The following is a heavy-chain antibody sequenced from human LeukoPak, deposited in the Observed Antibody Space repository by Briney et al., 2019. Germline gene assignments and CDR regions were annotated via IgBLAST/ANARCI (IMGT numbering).Heavy chain of an antibody. V-gene: IGHV3-48*04. D-gene: IGHD1-7*01. Sequence: GGSPRLSCAASGFIFSSYSMNWVRQAPGKGLEWLSYIGSSSTTIYYADSVKGRFTISRDNAKNSLYLQMNSLKAEDTAVYYCARNRFPITGTTNNYYYMDVWGKGTTVTVSS. CDR3: ARNRFPITGTTNNYYYMDV. CDR2: IGSSSTTI. J-gene: IGHJ6*03. CDR1: GFIFSSYS.